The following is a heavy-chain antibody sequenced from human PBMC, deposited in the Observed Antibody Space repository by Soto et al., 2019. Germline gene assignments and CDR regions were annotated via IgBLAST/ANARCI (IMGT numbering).Heavy chain of an antibody. CDR3: ARVIAGGEAWFHP. Sequence: QGQLVQSGVEGKKPGASVKVSCLASGNTFTNFGVTWVRQVPGQGLEWMGWISPYTDDPSEAQKFQGRVTMTIATSTSTAYLDLRRLTSDDRAVDYCARVIAGGEAWFHPWGQGPLVTVSA. CDR2: ISPYTDDP. V-gene: IGHV1-18*01. CDR1: GNTFTNFG. J-gene: IGHJ5*02. D-gene: IGHD6-13*01.